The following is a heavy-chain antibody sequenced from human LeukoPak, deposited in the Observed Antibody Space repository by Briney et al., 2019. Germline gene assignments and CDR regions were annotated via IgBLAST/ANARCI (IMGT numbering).Heavy chain of an antibody. CDR1: GGSISSYY. CDR2: IYTSGST. J-gene: IGHJ5*02. CDR3: AREGLVVGPAVTYNWFDP. V-gene: IGHV4-4*07. Sequence: SETLSLTCTVSGGSISSYYWSWIRQPAGKGLEWIGRIYTSGSTNYNPSLKSRVTMSVDTSKNQFSLKLSSVTAADTAVYYCAREGLVVGPAVTYNWFDPWGQGTLVTVSS. D-gene: IGHD2-2*01.